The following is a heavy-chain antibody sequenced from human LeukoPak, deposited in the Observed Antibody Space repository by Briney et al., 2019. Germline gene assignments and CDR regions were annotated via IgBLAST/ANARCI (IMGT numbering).Heavy chain of an antibody. V-gene: IGHV4-31*03. J-gene: IGHJ4*02. D-gene: IGHD6-19*01. Sequence: SETLSLTCTVSGGSISSGDYFWSWIRQHPGKGLEWIGYIYYSGSTYYNPSLKSRLIMSVDTSKNQFSLKLTSVTAADTAVYYCAKDRMYSSGWYRKYYFDYWGQGTLVTVSS. CDR2: IYYSGST. CDR1: GGSISSGDYF. CDR3: AKDRMYSSGWYRKYYFDY.